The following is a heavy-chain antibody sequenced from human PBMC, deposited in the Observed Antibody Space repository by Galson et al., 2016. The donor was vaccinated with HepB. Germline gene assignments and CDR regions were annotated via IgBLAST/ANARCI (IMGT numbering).Heavy chain of an antibody. V-gene: IGHV3-33*01. CDR2: IWHGGRNK. D-gene: IGHD2-8*02. CDR3: ASDYWVY. Sequence: SLRLSCAASGFTFSSYGMHWVRQAPGKGLEWVAVIWHGGRNKDYADSVKGRFTISRDNSKNTLYLQMNSLRAEDTAVYYCASDYWVYWGQGTLVTVSA. J-gene: IGHJ4*02. CDR1: GFTFSSYG.